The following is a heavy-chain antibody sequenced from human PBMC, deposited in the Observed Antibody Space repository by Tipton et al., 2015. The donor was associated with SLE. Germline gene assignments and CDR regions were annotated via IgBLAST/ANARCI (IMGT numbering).Heavy chain of an antibody. CDR1: GGSISSYY. Sequence: TLSLTCTVSGGSISSYYCSWIRQPPGKGLEWIGYIYYSGSTNYNPSLKSRVTIPVDTSKNQFSLKLSSVTAADTAVYYCARDQSAAHNWFDPWGQGTLVTVFS. J-gene: IGHJ5*02. CDR2: IYYSGST. CDR3: ARDQSAAHNWFDP. V-gene: IGHV4-59*01. D-gene: IGHD6-6*01.